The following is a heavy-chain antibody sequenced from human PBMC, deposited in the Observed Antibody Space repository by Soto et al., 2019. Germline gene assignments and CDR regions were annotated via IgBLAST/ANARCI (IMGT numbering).Heavy chain of an antibody. CDR1: GYSFTSYW. CDR2: IYPGDSDT. CDR3: ATSYSNPALRYYYYYGMDV. Sequence: GECLKISCKGSGYSFTSYWIGWVRQMPGKGLEWMGIIYPGDSDTRYSPSFQGQVTISADKSISTAYLQWSSLKASDTAMYYCATSYSNPALRYYYYYGMDVWGQGTTVTVSS. J-gene: IGHJ6*02. D-gene: IGHD4-4*01. V-gene: IGHV5-51*01.